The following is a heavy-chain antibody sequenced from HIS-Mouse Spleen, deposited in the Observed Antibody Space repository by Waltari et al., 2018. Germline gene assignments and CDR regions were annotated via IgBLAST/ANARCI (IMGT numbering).Heavy chain of an antibody. J-gene: IGHJ4*02. D-gene: IGHD6-13*01. Sequence: QVQLQQWGAGLLKPSETLSLTCAVYGGSFSGYSWSWIRQPPGKGLEWIGEINHSGSTNYNPSLKSRVTISVDTSKNQFSLKLSSVTAADTAVYYCARGPGDRAAAGPYFDYWGQGTLVTVSS. CDR1: GGSFSGYS. CDR3: ARGPGDRAAAGPYFDY. CDR2: INHSGST. V-gene: IGHV4-34*01.